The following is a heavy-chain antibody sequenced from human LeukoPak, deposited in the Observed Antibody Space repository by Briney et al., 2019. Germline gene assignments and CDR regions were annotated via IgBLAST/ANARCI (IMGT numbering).Heavy chain of an antibody. D-gene: IGHD3-10*01. CDR3: AREGVLLWFGDANFDY. J-gene: IGHJ4*02. CDR2: VSYNGDNK. V-gene: IGHV3-30-3*01. CDR1: GFTFSNSA. Sequence: GGSLRLSCLASGFTFSNSAFHWVRQAPGKGLEWVAVVSYNGDNKYYADSVKGRFTISRDNSKNTLYLQMNSLRAEDTAVYYCAREGVLLWFGDANFDYWGQGTLVTVSS.